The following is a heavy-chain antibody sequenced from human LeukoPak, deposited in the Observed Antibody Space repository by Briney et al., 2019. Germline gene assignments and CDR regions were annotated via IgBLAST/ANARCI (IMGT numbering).Heavy chain of an antibody. D-gene: IGHD6-13*01. CDR3: ATLIAAAGFAEYFQH. V-gene: IGHV3-23*01. CDR1: GFTFSSYA. Sequence: PGGSLRLSCAASGFTFSSYAMSWVRQAPGKGLEWVSAISGSGGSTYYADSVKGRFTISRDNSKNTLYLQMNSLRAEDTAVYYCATLIAAAGFAEYFQHWGQGTLVTVSS. CDR2: ISGSGGST. J-gene: IGHJ1*01.